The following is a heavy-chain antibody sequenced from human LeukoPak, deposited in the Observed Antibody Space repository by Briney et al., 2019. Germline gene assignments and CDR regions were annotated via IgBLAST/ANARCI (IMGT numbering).Heavy chain of an antibody. CDR3: AKDGRVVAVPAAHLN. CDR2: ISDSGRST. D-gene: IGHD2-2*01. V-gene: IGHV3-23*01. Sequence: GGSLRLSCAASGFTFSSYAMSWVRQAPGKGLEWVSTISDSGRSTYYADSVKGRFTISRDNSKNMLDLQMNSLRAEDTAVYYCAKDGRVVAVPAAHLNWGQGTLVTVAS. J-gene: IGHJ4*02. CDR1: GFTFSSYA.